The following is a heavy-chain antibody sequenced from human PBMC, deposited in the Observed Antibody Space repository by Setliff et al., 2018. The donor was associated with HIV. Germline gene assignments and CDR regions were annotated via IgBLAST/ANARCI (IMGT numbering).Heavy chain of an antibody. CDR3: APYADRESNRFDP. CDR1: GGSISSGSYY. Sequence: SETLSLTCTVSGGSISSGSYYWSWIRQPPGKGLEWIGSIYYSGSTYDNPSLKSRVTISVDTSKNQFSLKLSSVTAADTAVYYCAPYADRESNRFDPWGQGILVTVSS. J-gene: IGHJ5*02. CDR2: IYYSGST. V-gene: IGHV4-39*01. D-gene: IGHD3-10*01.